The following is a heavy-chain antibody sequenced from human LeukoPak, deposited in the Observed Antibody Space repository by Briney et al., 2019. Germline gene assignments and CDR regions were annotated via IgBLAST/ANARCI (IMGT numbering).Heavy chain of an antibody. Sequence: ASVKVSCKTSGYTFTNYGVSWVRQAPGQGLEWMGWISAYNGNTNYAQKLQGRVTMATDTSTSTAYMELRSLRSDDTAVYYCARDKYYYDSSGYPIEDYWGQGTLVTVSS. CDR1: GYTFTNYG. V-gene: IGHV1-18*01. D-gene: IGHD3-22*01. J-gene: IGHJ4*02. CDR2: ISAYNGNT. CDR3: ARDKYYYDSSGYPIEDY.